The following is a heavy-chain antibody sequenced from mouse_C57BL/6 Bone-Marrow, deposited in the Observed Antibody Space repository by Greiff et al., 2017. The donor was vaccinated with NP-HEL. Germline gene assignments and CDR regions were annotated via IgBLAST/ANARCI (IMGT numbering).Heavy chain of an antibody. Sequence: QVQLKESGPELVKPGASVKISCKASGYAFSSSWMNWVKQRPGKGLEWIGRIYPGDGDTNYNGKFKGKATLTADKSSSTAYMRLSSLTSEDSAVYFCARSYLFDYWGQGTTLTVSS. CDR2: IYPGDGDT. CDR1: GYAFSSSW. V-gene: IGHV1-82*01. CDR3: ARSYLFDY. J-gene: IGHJ2*01.